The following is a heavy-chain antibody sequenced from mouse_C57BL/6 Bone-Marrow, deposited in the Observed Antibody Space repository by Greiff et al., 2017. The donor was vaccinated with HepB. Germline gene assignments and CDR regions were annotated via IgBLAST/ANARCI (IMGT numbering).Heavy chain of an antibody. D-gene: IGHD2-2*01. CDR2: INSDGGST. Sequence: EVQLQQSGGGLVQPGESLKLSCESNEYEFPSHDMSWVRKTPVKRLELVAAINSDGGSTYYPDTMERRFIISRDNTKKTLYLQMSSLRSEDTALYYCARHGYDPYYYAMDYWGQGTSVTVSS. J-gene: IGHJ4*01. CDR3: ARHGYDPYYYAMDY. CDR1: EYEFPSHD. V-gene: IGHV5-2*01.